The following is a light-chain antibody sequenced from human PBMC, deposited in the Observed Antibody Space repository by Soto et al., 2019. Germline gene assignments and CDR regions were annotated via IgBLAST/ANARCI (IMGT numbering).Light chain of an antibody. CDR2: YAS. CDR3: QQYENLPRFI. J-gene: IGKJ3*01. V-gene: IGKV1-33*01. CDR1: HDICNY. Sequence: DLQITQSPSSLSADVGPRAPIPFLSIHDICNYLNWYQQKPGKAPKLLIYYASNLETGVSSRFSGSGSGTDFTFTISSLQPEDIATYFCQQYENLPRFIFGTGTKVDIK.